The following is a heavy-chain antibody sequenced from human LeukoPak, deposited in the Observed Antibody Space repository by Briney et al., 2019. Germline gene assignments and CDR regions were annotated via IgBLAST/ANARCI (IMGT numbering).Heavy chain of an antibody. J-gene: IGHJ6*02. V-gene: IGHV4-59*01. CDR1: GDSIISYY. CDR3: ARVPTTYYYDSGSYYYGMDV. Sequence: PSETLSLTCSVSGDSIISYYWNWIRQPPGKGLEWIGFIYHSGSTNYNPSLKSRVTITVDTSKNQFSLKLSSVTTADTAVYYCARVPTTYYYDSGSYYYGMDVWGQGTTVTVSS. D-gene: IGHD3-10*01. CDR2: IYHSGST.